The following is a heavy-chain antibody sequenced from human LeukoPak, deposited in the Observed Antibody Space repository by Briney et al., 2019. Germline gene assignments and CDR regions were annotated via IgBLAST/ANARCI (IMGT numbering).Heavy chain of an antibody. CDR2: INPNSGGT. CDR3: ARGGYSYGEYYFDY. CDR1: GYTFTGYY. Sequence: ASVKVSCKASGYTFTGYYMHWVRQAPGQGLEWMGWINPNSGGTNYAQKFQGWVTMTRDTSISTAYMELSSLRSEDTAVYYCARGGYSYGEYYFDYWGQGTLVTVSS. V-gene: IGHV1-2*04. D-gene: IGHD5-18*01. J-gene: IGHJ4*02.